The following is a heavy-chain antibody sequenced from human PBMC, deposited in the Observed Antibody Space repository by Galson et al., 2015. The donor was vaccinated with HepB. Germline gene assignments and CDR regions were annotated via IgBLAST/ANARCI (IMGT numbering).Heavy chain of an antibody. Sequence: SVKVSCKASGYTFTSYAMHWVRQAPGQRLEWMGWINGGNGNTKYSQKFQGRVTITRDTSATTAYMELSSLRSEDTAVYYCARDNYYDSSGSIDAFDNWGQGTTVTVSS. CDR1: GYTFTSYA. V-gene: IGHV1-3*01. J-gene: IGHJ3*02. D-gene: IGHD3-22*01. CDR2: INGGNGNT. CDR3: ARDNYYDSSGSIDAFDN.